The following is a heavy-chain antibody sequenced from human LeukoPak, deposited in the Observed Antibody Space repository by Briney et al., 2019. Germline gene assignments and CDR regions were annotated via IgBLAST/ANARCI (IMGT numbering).Heavy chain of an antibody. D-gene: IGHD2-2*01. J-gene: IGHJ6*02. V-gene: IGHV4-4*07. CDR3: ARDLWPDCSSTRCYALDV. CDR2: IYTSGIT. CDR1: GGSISSCF. Sequence: SETLSLTCTVSGGSISSCFWSWIRQPAGKGLEWIGRIYTSGITNYNPSLKSRVTMSVDTSKNQFSLKLSSVTAADTAVYYCARDLWPDCSSTRCYALDVWGQGTTVTVSS.